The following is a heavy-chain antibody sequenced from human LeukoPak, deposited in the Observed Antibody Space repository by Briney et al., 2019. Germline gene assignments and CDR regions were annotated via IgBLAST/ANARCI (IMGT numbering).Heavy chain of an antibody. Sequence: GGSLRLSCAAAGFSFRSYSMNWVRQAPGKGLEWVSFITSTSTDLFYADSVKGRFTVSRDNARNSLYLQMNNLRAEETAVYYCARAAGHYFDYWGQGSLVTVSS. CDR2: ITSTSTDL. CDR1: GFSFRSYS. J-gene: IGHJ4*02. V-gene: IGHV3-21*01. CDR3: ARAAGHYFDY.